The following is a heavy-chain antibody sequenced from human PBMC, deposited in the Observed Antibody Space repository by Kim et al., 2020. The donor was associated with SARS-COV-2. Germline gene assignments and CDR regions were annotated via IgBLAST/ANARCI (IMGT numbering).Heavy chain of an antibody. D-gene: IGHD3-22*01. CDR1: GFTFSSYG. CDR3: ARGAAYYYDSSGPINDY. J-gene: IGHJ4*02. Sequence: GGSLRLSCAASGFTFSSYGMHWVRQAPGKGLEWVAVIWYDGSNKYYADSVKGRFTISRDNSKNTLYLQMNSLRAEDTAVYYCARGAAYYYDSSGPINDYWGQGTLVTVSS. V-gene: IGHV3-33*01. CDR2: IWYDGSNK.